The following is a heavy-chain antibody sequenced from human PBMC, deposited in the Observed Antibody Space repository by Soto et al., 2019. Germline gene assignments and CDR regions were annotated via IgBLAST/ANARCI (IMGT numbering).Heavy chain of an antibody. CDR3: ATLYGSGSYTYYYYGMDV. D-gene: IGHD3-10*01. CDR2: IYYSGST. J-gene: IGHJ6*02. CDR1: GGSISSYY. Sequence: SETLSLTCTVSGGSISSYYWSWIRQPPGKGLEWIGYIYYSGSTNYNPSPKSRVTISVDTSKNQFSLKLSSVTAADTAVYYCATLYGSGSYTYYYYGMDVWGQGTTVTVS. V-gene: IGHV4-59*12.